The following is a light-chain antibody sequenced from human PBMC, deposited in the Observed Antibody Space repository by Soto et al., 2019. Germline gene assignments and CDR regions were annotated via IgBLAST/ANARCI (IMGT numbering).Light chain of an antibody. Sequence: EIVLTQSPGTLSLSPGERATLSFRASQSVSSSYLAWYQQNPGQAPRLLMYGASNRATGIPARFSGSGSGTEFTLTISSLQSEDFAVYYCQQYDYWPRTFGQGTKVDIK. V-gene: IGKV3-15*01. CDR1: QSVSSSY. CDR2: GAS. CDR3: QQYDYWPRT. J-gene: IGKJ1*01.